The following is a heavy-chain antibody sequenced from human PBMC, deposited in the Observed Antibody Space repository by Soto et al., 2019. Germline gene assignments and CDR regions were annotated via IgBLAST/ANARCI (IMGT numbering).Heavy chain of an antibody. CDR3: ARIPPPKYDFWSGYYMDV. V-gene: IGHV3-48*04. CDR1: GFTFSSYS. Sequence: GGSLRLSCAASGFTFSSYSMNWVRQAPGKGLEWVSYISSSSSTIYYADSVKGRFTISRDNAKNSLYLQMNSLRAEDPAVYYCARIPPPKYDFWSGYYMDVWGQGTTVTVSS. D-gene: IGHD3-3*01. CDR2: ISSSSSTI. J-gene: IGHJ6*02.